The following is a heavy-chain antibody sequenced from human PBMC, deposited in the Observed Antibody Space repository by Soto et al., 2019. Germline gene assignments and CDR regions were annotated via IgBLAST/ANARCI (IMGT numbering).Heavy chain of an antibody. CDR1: GGSFSGYY. CDR2: INHSGST. J-gene: IGHJ6*02. V-gene: IGHV4-34*01. CDR3: AIGTQLWLKGWNYYGMDV. D-gene: IGHD5-18*01. Sequence: QVQLQQWGAGLLKPSETLSLTCAVYGGSFSGYYWSWIRQPPGKGLEWIGEINHSGSTNYNPSLKSRVTLSVDTSKNQFSLKLSSVTAADTAVYYWAIGTQLWLKGWNYYGMDVWGQGTTVTVSS.